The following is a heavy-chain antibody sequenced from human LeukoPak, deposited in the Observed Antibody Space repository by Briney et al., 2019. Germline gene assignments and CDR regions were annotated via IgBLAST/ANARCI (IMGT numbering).Heavy chain of an antibody. D-gene: IGHD6-13*01. J-gene: IGHJ6*03. CDR3: ARGDKGSSWYGRYYYYMDV. Sequence: PSETLSLTCTVSGGSISSYYWSWIRQPPGKGLEWIGYIYYSGSTNYNPSLKSRVTISVDTSKNQFSLKLSSVTAADTAVYYCARGDKGSSWYGRYYYYMDVWGKGTTVTVSS. CDR2: IYYSGST. V-gene: IGHV4-59*01. CDR1: GGSISSYY.